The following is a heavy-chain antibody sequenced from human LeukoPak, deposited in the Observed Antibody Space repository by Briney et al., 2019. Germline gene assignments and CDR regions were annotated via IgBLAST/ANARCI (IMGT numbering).Heavy chain of an antibody. Sequence: WASVKVSCKASGYTFTGYYMTWVRQAPGQGPAWMGWINPNSGGTNYAQKFQGRVTMTRDTSISTAYMELSRLRSDDTAVYYCARALRRVVVVVVAATGPLGYWGQGTLVTVSS. CDR3: ARALRRVVVVVVAATGPLGY. CDR2: INPNSGGT. CDR1: GYTFTGYY. V-gene: IGHV1-2*02. J-gene: IGHJ4*02. D-gene: IGHD2-15*01.